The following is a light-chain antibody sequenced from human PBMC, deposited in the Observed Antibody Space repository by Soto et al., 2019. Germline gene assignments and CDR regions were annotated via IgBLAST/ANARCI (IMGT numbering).Light chain of an antibody. V-gene: IGKV3-15*01. CDR1: RTVSRK. J-gene: IGKJ4*01. CDR3: QQYGNSRPLT. CDR2: DIS. Sequence: EVVMTQSPATLSVSPGERATLSCRASRTVSRKLAWYEQRPGQAPRLLIYDISNSATGVPARFSGSGSETEFTLTIRSLQSEDSAVYYCQQYGNSRPLTFGGGTKVDI.